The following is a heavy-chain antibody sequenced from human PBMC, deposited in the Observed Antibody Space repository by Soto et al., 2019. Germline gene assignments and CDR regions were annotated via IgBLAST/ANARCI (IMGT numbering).Heavy chain of an antibody. CDR2: INHSGST. V-gene: IGHV4-34*01. Sequence: SETLSLTCAVYGGSFSGYYWSWIRQPPGKGLEWIGEINHSGSTNYNPSLKSRVTISVDTSKNQFSLKLSSVTAADTAVYYCARVRITMVRGVMGTLYYYYYGMDVWGQGTTVTVSS. D-gene: IGHD3-10*01. J-gene: IGHJ6*02. CDR3: ARVRITMVRGVMGTLYYYYYGMDV. CDR1: GGSFSGYY.